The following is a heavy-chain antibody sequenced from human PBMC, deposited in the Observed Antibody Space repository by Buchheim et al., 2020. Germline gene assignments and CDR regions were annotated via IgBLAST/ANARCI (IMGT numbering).Heavy chain of an antibody. CDR2: ISGSGVST. D-gene: IGHD1-26*01. CDR3: AKKPLRGSWYFDL. J-gene: IGHJ2*01. V-gene: IGHV3-23*04. Sequence: EVQLVESGGGLVRPGGSLRLSCAASGFTFSNFAMNWVRQAPGKGLEWVSAISGSGVSTYYADSVKGRFTISRDNSKNTLFLQMNSLRAEDTALYYCAKKPLRGSWYFDLWGRGTL. CDR1: GFTFSNFA.